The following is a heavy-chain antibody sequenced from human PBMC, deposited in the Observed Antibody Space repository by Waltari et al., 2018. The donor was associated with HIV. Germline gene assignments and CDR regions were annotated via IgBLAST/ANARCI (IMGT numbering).Heavy chain of an antibody. J-gene: IGHJ6*02. CDR2: ISYDGSNK. CDR3: ARGRAGMDV. Sequence: QVQLVESGGGVVQPGRSLRLSCAASGFTFSSYAMHWVRQDPGKGLEWVAVISYDGSNKYYADSVKGRFTISRDNSKNTLYLQMNSLRAEDTAVYYCARGRAGMDVWGQGTTVTVSS. CDR1: GFTFSSYA. V-gene: IGHV3-30*04.